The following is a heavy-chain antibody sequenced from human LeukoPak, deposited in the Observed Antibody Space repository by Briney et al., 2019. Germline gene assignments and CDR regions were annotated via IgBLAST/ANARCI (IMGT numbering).Heavy chain of an antibody. J-gene: IGHJ4*02. CDR2: ITSNTHGGPT. CDR1: GFTFNNAW. Sequence: MPGGSLRLSCTASGFTFNNAWMGWVRQNQGKGLEWVGRITSNTHGGPTLYTAPVKDRFTISRDDSKNTLFLQMNSLKTEDTAVYYCTTYIPGYCSGAGCGDYWGQGTLVTVSS. D-gene: IGHD2-15*01. CDR3: TTYIPGYCSGAGCGDY. V-gene: IGHV3-15*01.